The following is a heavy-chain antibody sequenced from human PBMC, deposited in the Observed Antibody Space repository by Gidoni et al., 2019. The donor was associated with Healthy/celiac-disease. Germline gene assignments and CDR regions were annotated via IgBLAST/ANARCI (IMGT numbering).Heavy chain of an antibody. J-gene: IGHJ6*02. CDR3: ARAGEDKWLAPGYYYYGMDV. CDR1: GGTFSSYA. D-gene: IGHD6-19*01. Sequence: QVQLVQSGAAVKKPGSSVKVSCKASGGTFSSYAISWVRQAPGQGLEWMGGIIPIFGTANYAQKFQGRVTITADESTSTAYMELSSLRSEDTAVYYCARAGEDKWLAPGYYYYGMDVWGQGTTVTVSS. V-gene: IGHV1-69*01. CDR2: IIPIFGTA.